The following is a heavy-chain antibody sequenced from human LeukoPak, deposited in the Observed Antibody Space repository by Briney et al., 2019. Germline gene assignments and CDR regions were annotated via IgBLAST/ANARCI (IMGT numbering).Heavy chain of an antibody. D-gene: IGHD2-2*01. J-gene: IGHJ5*02. CDR3: ARESDRYCSSTSCPNWYDP. CDR2: ISSSGSTI. Sequence: GGSLRLSCAASGFTFSAYYMSWIRQAPGKGLEWVSYISSSGSTIYYADSVKGRFTISRDNAKNSLYLQMNSLRAEDTAVYYCARESDRYCSSTSCPNWYDPWGQGTLVTVSS. CDR1: GFTFSAYY. V-gene: IGHV3-11*01.